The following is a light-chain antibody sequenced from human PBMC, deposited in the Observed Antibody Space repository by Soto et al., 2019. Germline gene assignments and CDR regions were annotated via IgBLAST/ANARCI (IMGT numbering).Light chain of an antibody. CDR1: QSVSSNY. CDR3: QQYGSSPWT. V-gene: IGKV3-20*01. J-gene: IGKJ1*01. CDR2: GAS. Sequence: EIVLTQSPGTLSLSPGERATLSCRASQSVSSNYLAWYQQKPGQAPRPLIYGASSRATGIPDRFSGSGAGRDFTLTISRLEPEDFAVYYCQQYGSSPWTFGQGTKV.